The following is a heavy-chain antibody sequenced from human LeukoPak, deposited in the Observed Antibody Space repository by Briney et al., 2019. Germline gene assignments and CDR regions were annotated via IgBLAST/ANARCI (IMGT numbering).Heavy chain of an antibody. CDR2: INQDESHK. V-gene: IGHV3-7*01. CDR1: GFTFNNYW. Sequence: GRSLRLSCAASGFTFNNYWFSWVRQAPGKGLEWVANINQDESHKYSVDSVKGRFTISRDNARNSVYLQMNGLRAEDTAVYYCARFRYIGSDLEVFDSWGQGTLVTVSS. D-gene: IGHD5-12*01. J-gene: IGHJ4*02. CDR3: ARFRYIGSDLEVFDS.